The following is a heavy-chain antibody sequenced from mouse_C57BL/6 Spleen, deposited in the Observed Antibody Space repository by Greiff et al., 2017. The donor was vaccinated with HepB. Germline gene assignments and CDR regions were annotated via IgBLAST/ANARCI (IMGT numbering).Heavy chain of an antibody. V-gene: IGHV1-82*01. J-gene: IGHJ2*01. Sequence: QVQLQQSGPELVKPGASVKISCKASGYAFSSSWMNWVKQRPGKGLEWIGRIYPGDGDTNYNGKFKGKATLTADKSSSTAYMQLSSLTSEDSAVYFCARTEGDLFDYWGQGTTLTVSS. CDR1: GYAFSSSW. CDR2: IYPGDGDT. D-gene: IGHD3-3*01. CDR3: ARTEGDLFDY.